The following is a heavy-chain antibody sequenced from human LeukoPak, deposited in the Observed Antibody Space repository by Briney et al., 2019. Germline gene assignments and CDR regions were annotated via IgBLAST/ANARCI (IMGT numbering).Heavy chain of an antibody. CDR1: GFTFSSHA. CDR2: ISGSGGST. J-gene: IGHJ6*03. Sequence: GGSLRLSCAASGFTFSSHAMSWVRQAPGKGLEWVSAISGSGGSTYYADSVKGRFTISRDNSKNTLYLQMNSLRAEDTAVYYCARELRGDLEYYYYMDVWGKGTTVTVSS. V-gene: IGHV3-23*01. CDR3: ARELRGDLEYYYYMDV. D-gene: IGHD4-17*01.